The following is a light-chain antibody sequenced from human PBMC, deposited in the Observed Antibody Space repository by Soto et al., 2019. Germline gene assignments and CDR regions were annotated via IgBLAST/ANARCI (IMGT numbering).Light chain of an antibody. CDR3: QQCSGWLT. CDR2: HAS. J-gene: IGKJ4*01. V-gene: IGKV3-11*01. Sequence: EIVLTQSPATLSLSPGERATLSCRASQSVGINLGWYHQKPGQAPRLLIYHASNRITGIPARFSGRGSGTGFTLTLSSLEPEDVAVYYCQQCSGWLTFGGGTKVEIK. CDR1: QSVGIN.